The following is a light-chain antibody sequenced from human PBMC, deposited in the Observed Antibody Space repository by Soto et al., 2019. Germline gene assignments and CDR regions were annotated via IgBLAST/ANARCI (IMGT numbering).Light chain of an antibody. J-gene: IGKJ5*01. CDR3: QQYNNWPIT. V-gene: IGKV3-15*01. CDR2: AAS. CDR1: QSVSSN. Sequence: EILMTQSPATLSVSPGERATLSCRASQSVSSNLAWYQQKPGQAPRLLIYAASTRATDIPARFSGSGSGTEFTLTISSLQSEDFAIYYCQQYNNWPITFGQGTRLEIK.